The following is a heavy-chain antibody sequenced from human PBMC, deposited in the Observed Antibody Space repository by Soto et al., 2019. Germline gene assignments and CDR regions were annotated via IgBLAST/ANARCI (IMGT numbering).Heavy chain of an antibody. D-gene: IGHD3-9*01. J-gene: IGHJ4*02. CDR2: ISSDGSSK. CDR1: GFTFSTYV. V-gene: IGHV3-30*03. CDR3: GRGDGGTGLFYY. Sequence: GGSLRLSCAASGFTFSTYVMHWVRQAPGKGLEWVAVISSDGSSKYYADSVKGRFTISRDNSKNTLYLQMTSLRAEDTAVYFCGRGDGGTGLFYYWGRGTLVTVSS.